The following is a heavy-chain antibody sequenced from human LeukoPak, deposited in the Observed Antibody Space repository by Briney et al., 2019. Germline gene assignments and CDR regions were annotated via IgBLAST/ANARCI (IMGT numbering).Heavy chain of an antibody. D-gene: IGHD2-2*01. CDR1: GGSISSYY. CDR3: ARDFLAVVPAAPASYYYYYGMDV. V-gene: IGHV4-59*01. J-gene: IGHJ6*02. Sequence: SETLSLTCTVSGGSISSYYWSWIRQPPGKGLEWIGYIYYSGSTNYNPSLKSRVTISVDTSKNQFSLKLSSVTAADTAVYYCARDFLAVVPAAPASYYYYYGMDVWGQGTTVTVSS. CDR2: IYYSGST.